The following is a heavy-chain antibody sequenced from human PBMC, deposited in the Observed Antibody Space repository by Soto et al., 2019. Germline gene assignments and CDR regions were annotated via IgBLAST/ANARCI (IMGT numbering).Heavy chain of an antibody. Sequence: EVQLVQSGAEVKKPGESLRISCKGSGYSFTSYWISWVRQMPGKGLEWMGRIDPSDSYTNYSPSFQGHVTISADKSISTAYLQLISLKASDTPMYYCARLAGYSGYDSYSGFDYWGQGTLVTVSS. J-gene: IGHJ4*02. CDR2: IDPSDSYT. V-gene: IGHV5-10-1*01. CDR3: ARLAGYSGYDSYSGFDY. CDR1: GYSFTSYW. D-gene: IGHD5-12*01.